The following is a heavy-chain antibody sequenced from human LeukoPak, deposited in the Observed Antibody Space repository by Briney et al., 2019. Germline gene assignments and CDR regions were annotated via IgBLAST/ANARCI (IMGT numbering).Heavy chain of an antibody. Sequence: ASVKVSCKASGYTFTSYGISWVRQAPGQGLEWMGWISAYSGNTNYAQKLQGRVTMTTDTSTSTAYMELRSLRSDDTAVYYCAVDIVVVPARYGMDVWGQGTTVTVSS. V-gene: IGHV1-18*01. CDR3: AVDIVVVPARYGMDV. D-gene: IGHD2-2*01. CDR2: ISAYSGNT. CDR1: GYTFTSYG. J-gene: IGHJ6*02.